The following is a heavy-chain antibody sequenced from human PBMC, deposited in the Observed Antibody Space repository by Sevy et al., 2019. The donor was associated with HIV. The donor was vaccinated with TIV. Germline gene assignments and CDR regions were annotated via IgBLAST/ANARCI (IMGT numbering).Heavy chain of an antibody. CDR3: ARDRAYSAVDY. D-gene: IGHD5-18*01. CDR2: INEDGSRL. CDR1: GFTFSDSW. J-gene: IGHJ4*02. Sequence: GGSLRLSCVASGFTFSDSWMIWVRQAPGKGLERIAFINEDGSRLGYVDSVRGRFTISRENIKNSLYLQMNNLRAEDTALYFCARDRAYSAVDYWGQGTLVTVYS. V-gene: IGHV3-7*01.